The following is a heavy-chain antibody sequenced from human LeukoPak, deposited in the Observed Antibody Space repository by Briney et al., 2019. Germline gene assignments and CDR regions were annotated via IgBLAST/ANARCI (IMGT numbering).Heavy chain of an antibody. V-gene: IGHV3-23*01. Sequence: GGSLRLSCAASGFTFSNYAMSWVRQAPGKGLEWVSSISDTGASSYYADSVKGRFTISRDNSKNTLFLQMNGLRAEDTAVYYCASSPPTVITVSYFDSWGQGTLVPVSS. J-gene: IGHJ4*02. CDR2: ISDTGASS. CDR1: GFTFSNYA. CDR3: ASSPPTVITVSYFDS. D-gene: IGHD4-17*01.